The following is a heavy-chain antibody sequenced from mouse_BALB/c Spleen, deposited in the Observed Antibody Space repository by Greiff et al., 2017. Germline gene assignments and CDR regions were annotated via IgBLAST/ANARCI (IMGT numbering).Heavy chain of an antibody. CDR2: IWWNDNK. CDR1: GFSLSTYGIG. Sequence: QVTLKVSGPGILQPSQTLSLTCSFSGFSLSTYGIGVGWIRQPSGKGLEWLAHIWWNDNKYYNTALKGRLTISKDTSNNQVFLKIASVDTADTATYYCARIAGGYDEYYFDYWGQGTTLTVSS. CDR3: ARIAGGYDEYYFDY. J-gene: IGHJ2*01. V-gene: IGHV8-11*01. D-gene: IGHD2-2*01.